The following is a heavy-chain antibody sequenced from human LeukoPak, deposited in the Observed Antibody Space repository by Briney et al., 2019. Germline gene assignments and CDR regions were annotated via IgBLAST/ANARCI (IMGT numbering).Heavy chain of an antibody. CDR1: GFTFSIYW. D-gene: IGHD3-16*01. CDR2: IKEDGSEK. V-gene: IGHV3-7*05. CDR3: ASDEFGPLPN. Sequence: GGSLRLSCAGSGFTFSIYWMTWVRQAPGKGLEWVANIKEDGSEKYYVDSMKGRITVSRDIAKNSVYLQMSNLRPEDTAVYYCASDEFGPLPNWGRGTLVTVSS. J-gene: IGHJ4*02.